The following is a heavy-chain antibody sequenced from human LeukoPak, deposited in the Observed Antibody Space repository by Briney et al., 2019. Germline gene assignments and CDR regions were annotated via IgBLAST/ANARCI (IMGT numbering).Heavy chain of an antibody. V-gene: IGHV3-13*01. CDR1: GFTFSSYD. Sequence: SGGSLRLSCAASGFTFSSYDMHWVRQATGKGLEWVSAIGTAGDTYYPGSVKGRFTIPRENAKNSLYLQMNSLRAGDTAVYYCARATQYQLLKSRGNHDFDYWGQGTLVTVSS. D-gene: IGHD2-2*01. J-gene: IGHJ4*02. CDR2: IGTAGDT. CDR3: ARATQYQLLKSRGNHDFDY.